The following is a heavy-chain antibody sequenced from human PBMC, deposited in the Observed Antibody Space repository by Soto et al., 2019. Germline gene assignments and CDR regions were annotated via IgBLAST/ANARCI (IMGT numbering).Heavy chain of an antibody. CDR1: GGSISSGGYY. D-gene: IGHD3-22*01. Sequence: PSETLSLTCTVSGGSISSGGYYWSWIRQHPGKGLEWIGYIYYSGSTYYNPSLKSRVTISVDTSKNQFSLKLSSVTAADTAVYYCARDVYDSSGYYYGHWFDPWGQGTLVTVSS. CDR3: ARDVYDSSGYYYGHWFDP. CDR2: IYYSGST. J-gene: IGHJ5*02. V-gene: IGHV4-31*03.